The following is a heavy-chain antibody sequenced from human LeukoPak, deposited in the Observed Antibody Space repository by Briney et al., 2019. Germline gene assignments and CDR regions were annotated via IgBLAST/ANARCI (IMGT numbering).Heavy chain of an antibody. J-gene: IGHJ4*02. CDR2: IGGSGDKT. CDR1: GFTFNRDA. D-gene: IGHD6-19*01. V-gene: IGHV3-23*01. CDR3: VRRGDASSGWGDHDF. Sequence: GGSLRLSCAASGFTFNRDAISWVRQAPGKGLEWVSTIGGSGDKTLYADSVKGRFTISRDNSKNMVHLQMNSLTGEDTALYYCVRRGDASSGWGDHDFWGQGALVTVSS.